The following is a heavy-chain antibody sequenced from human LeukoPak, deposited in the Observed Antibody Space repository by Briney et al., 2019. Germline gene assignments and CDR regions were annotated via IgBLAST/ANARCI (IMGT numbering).Heavy chain of an antibody. CDR3: ARSSAPGIAVSPFDF. V-gene: IGHV5-51*01. CDR2: IYPGDSDT. CDR1: GCRFTDYW. D-gene: IGHD6-19*01. Sequence: GESLKISCKGFGCRFTDYWIGWVRQVPGKGLEWMGIIYPGDSDTRYSPSLQGQVTISADKSISTAYLQWSSLKASDTAIFYCARSSAPGIAVSPFDFWGQGTLVTVSS. J-gene: IGHJ4*02.